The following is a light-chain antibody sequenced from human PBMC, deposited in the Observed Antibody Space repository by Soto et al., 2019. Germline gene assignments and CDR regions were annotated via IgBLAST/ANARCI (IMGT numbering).Light chain of an antibody. V-gene: IGKV3-20*01. CDR3: QQYGSSPPSIT. J-gene: IGKJ5*01. Sequence: EIVLTQSPGTLSLSPGERATLSCRASQSVSSSYLAWYQQKPGQAPRLLIYGASSRATGIPDRFSGSGSGTDFTLTISRLEPEDVAVYYCQQYGSSPPSITFGQGTRRVIK. CDR2: GAS. CDR1: QSVSSSY.